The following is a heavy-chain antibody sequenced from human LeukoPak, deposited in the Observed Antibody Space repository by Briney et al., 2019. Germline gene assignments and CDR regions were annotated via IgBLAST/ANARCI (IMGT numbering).Heavy chain of an antibody. V-gene: IGHV4-59*01. Sequence: SETLSLTCTVSGGSISSYYWSWTRQPPGKGLEWIGYIYYSGSTNYNPSLKSRVTISVDASKNQFSLKLSSVTAADTAVYYCASLRYDFWSGYYLGLDYWGQGTLVTVSS. J-gene: IGHJ4*02. CDR3: ASLRYDFWSGYYLGLDY. CDR1: GGSISSYY. CDR2: IYYSGST. D-gene: IGHD3-3*01.